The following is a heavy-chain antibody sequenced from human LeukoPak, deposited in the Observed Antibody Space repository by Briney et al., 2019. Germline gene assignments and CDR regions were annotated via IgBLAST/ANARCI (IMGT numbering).Heavy chain of an antibody. CDR3: AKTGGDYV. Sequence: AGGSLRLSCTVSGFTVSTNSMSWVRQAPGKGLEWVSFIYSDNTHYSDSVKGRFTISRDNSKNTLYLQMNSLRAEDTAVYYCAKTGGDYVWGQGTLVTVSS. CDR1: GFTVSTNS. D-gene: IGHD4-17*01. CDR2: IYSDNT. V-gene: IGHV3-53*01. J-gene: IGHJ4*02.